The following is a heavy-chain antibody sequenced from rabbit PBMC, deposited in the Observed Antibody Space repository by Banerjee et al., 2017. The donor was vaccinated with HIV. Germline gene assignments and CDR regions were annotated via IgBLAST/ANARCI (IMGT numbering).Heavy chain of an antibody. CDR2: IDGGYSGIT. J-gene: IGHJ4*01. CDR1: GFSFSGSYD. D-gene: IGHD6-1*01. V-gene: IGHV1S45*01. Sequence: QEQLEESGGDLVKPEGSLTLTCTASGFSFSGSYDMCWVRQAPGKGLAWIGCIDGGYSGITYHATWPKGRFTISKTSSTTVTLQMTSLTAADTATYFCARTYATGIDYNYAINLWGPGTLVTDS. CDR3: ARTYATGIDYNYAINL.